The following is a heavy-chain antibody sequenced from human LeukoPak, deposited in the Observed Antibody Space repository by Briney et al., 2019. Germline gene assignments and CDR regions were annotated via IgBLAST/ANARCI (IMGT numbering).Heavy chain of an antibody. D-gene: IGHD3-10*01. CDR3: ARENVVRGVILVQFWGGFDY. CDR1: GGSFSGYY. J-gene: IGHJ4*02. V-gene: IGHV4-34*01. Sequence: PSETLSLTCAVYGGSFSGYYWSWIRQPPGKGLEWIGEINHSGSTNYNPSLKSRVTISVDTSKNQFSLKLSSVTAADTAVYYCARENVVRGVILVQFWGGFDYWGQGTLVTVSS. CDR2: INHSGST.